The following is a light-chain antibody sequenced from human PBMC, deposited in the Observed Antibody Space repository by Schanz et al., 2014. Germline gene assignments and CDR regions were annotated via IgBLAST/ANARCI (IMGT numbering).Light chain of an antibody. CDR3: GTWDGSLSAAV. CDR1: SSNIGNNY. V-gene: IGLV1-51*01. J-gene: IGLJ3*02. CDR2: DSD. Sequence: QSVLTQPPSVSAAPGQKVTISCSGSSSNIGNNYVSWYQQLPGTAPKLLIYDSDKRPSGIPDRFSGSKSGTSATLGITGLQTGHEADYYCGTWDGSLSAAVFGGGTKVTVL.